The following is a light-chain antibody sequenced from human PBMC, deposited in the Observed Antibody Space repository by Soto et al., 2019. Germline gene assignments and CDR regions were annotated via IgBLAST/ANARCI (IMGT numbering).Light chain of an antibody. CDR1: NIGSKS. V-gene: IGLV3-21*04. CDR2: YDS. CDR3: QVWDSSSDLNV. Sequence: SYELTQPPSVSVAPGKTARITCGGNNIGSKSVHWYQQKPGQAPVLVIYYDSDRPSGIPERFSGSNSGNTATLTISRVEAGDEADYYCQVWDSSSDLNVFGSGPQLTVL. J-gene: IGLJ6*01.